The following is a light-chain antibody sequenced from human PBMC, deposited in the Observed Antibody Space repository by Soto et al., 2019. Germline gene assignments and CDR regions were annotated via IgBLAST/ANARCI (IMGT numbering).Light chain of an antibody. CDR3: ATWDDNLDGGV. V-gene: IGLV1-44*01. CDR1: SSNIGSNT. CDR2: SND. Sequence: QPVLTQPPSASGTPGQRVIISCSGSSSNIGSNTVNWYQQLPGTAPKLLIHSNDQRPAGVPDRFSGSESGTSASLAISGLQPDDEAIYYCATWDDNLDGGVFGGGTKLTVL. J-gene: IGLJ3*02.